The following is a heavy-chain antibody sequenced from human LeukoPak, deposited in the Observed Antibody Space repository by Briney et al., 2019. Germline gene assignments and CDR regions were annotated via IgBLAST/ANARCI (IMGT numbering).Heavy chain of an antibody. CDR1: GGSIRSYY. CDR2: IYTSGST. CDR3: ARDLPEQKYSSGWYREGDWFDP. D-gene: IGHD6-19*01. V-gene: IGHV4-4*07. J-gene: IGHJ5*02. Sequence: SETLSLTCTVSGGSIRSYYWSWIRQPAGKGLEWIGRIYTSGSTNYNPSLKSRVTISVDKSKNQFSLKLSSVTAADTAVYYCARDLPEQKYSSGWYREGDWFDPWGQGTLVTVSS.